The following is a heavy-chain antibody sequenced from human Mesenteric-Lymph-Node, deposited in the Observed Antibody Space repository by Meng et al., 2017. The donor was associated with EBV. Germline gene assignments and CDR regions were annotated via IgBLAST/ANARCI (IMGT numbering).Heavy chain of an antibody. J-gene: IGHJ5*02. CDR1: GDSVSSTRCY. Sequence: QVQLQASGPGLVKPVETLSLTCTVSGDSVSSTRCYWSWIRQPPGRGLEWIGYIFNSGSTNYNPSLRSRATISVDTSRNQFSLTLNSVTAADTAVYYCARVSGPYYSPWFDPWGQGSLVTVSS. CDR2: IFNSGST. V-gene: IGHV4-61*01. D-gene: IGHD2/OR15-2a*01. CDR3: ARVSGPYYSPWFDP.